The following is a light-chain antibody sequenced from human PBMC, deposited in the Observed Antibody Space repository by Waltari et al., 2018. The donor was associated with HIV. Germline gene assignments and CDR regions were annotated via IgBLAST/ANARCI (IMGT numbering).Light chain of an antibody. CDR2: SVS. CDR1: QTIRNS. Sequence: QITQSPSTLSASVGDIVTSTCRATQTIRNSLAWYQQRPGTAPNLLLYSVSRLEAGVPSRFSGSGSETDFTLTISSLQPEDFAIYYCQQYYSTPRTFGQGTKVDIK. CDR3: QQYYSTPRT. J-gene: IGKJ1*01. V-gene: IGKV1-NL1*01.